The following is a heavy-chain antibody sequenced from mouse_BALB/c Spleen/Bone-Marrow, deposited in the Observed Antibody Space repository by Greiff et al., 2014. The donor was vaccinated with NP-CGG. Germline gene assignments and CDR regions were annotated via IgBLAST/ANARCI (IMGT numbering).Heavy chain of an antibody. CDR1: GYTFTDYY. Sequence: VQVVESGPELVKPGASVKISCKASGYTFTDYYINWVKQKPGQGLEWIGWIYPGSGNTKYNEKFKGKATLTVDTSSSTAYMQLSSLTSEDTAVFFCARSGGYYVRFAYWGQGTLVTVSA. CDR2: IYPGSGNT. J-gene: IGHJ3*01. CDR3: ARSGGYYVRFAY. D-gene: IGHD2-3*01. V-gene: IGHV1-84*02.